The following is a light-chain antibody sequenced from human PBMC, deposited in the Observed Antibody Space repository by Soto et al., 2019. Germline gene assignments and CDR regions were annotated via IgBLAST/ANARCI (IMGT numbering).Light chain of an antibody. CDR2: GAS. J-gene: IGKJ4*01. V-gene: IGKV1-9*01. CDR1: QGISSN. CDR3: QQYGWLPRT. Sequence: QLTQSPSSLSASVGDRVTITCRASQGISSNLAWYQQKPGRAPKLLIFGASTLQSGVPSRFSGSGSGTDFTLTISRLEPEDFAVYYCQQYGWLPRTFGGGTKVDIK.